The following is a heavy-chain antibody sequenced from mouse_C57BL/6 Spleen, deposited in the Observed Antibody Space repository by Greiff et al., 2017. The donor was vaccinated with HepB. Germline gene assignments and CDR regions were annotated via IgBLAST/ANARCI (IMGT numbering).Heavy chain of an antibody. Sequence: QVQLQQPGAELVRPGSSVKLSCKASGYTFTSYWMDWVKQRPGQGLEWIGNIYPSDSETHYNQKFKDKATLTVDKSSSTSYMQLSSLTSEESAVYYCARLGLRYVVWGTGTTVTVSS. CDR1: GYTFTSYW. D-gene: IGHD2-4*01. J-gene: IGHJ1*03. CDR2: IYPSDSET. V-gene: IGHV1-61*01. CDR3: ARLGLRYVV.